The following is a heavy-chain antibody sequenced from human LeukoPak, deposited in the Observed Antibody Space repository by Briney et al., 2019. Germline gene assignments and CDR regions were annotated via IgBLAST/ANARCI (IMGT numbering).Heavy chain of an antibody. CDR1: GDSISSDDYY. CDR3: ARDVGARLPGY. V-gene: IGHV4-61*02. CDR2: FSASGNS. J-gene: IGHJ4*02. D-gene: IGHD6-6*01. Sequence: SETLSLTCTVSGDSISSDDYYWSWIRQPAGKGLESIGRFSASGNSNYNPSLKSRLTISVDRSKNQFSLKLTSVTAADTAMYYCARDVGARLPGYGGQGTLVTVSS.